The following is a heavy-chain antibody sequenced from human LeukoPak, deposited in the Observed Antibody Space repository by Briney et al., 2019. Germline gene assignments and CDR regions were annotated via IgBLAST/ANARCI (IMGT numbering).Heavy chain of an antibody. D-gene: IGHD3-10*01. Sequence: PSETLSLTCAVYGGSFSGYYWSWIRQPPGKGLEWIGSIYHSGYTYYNPSVESRVTISVDTSKNQFSLKLSSVTAADTAVYYCAKHYMGSYDNRGLDYWGQGTLVTVSS. J-gene: IGHJ4*02. CDR1: GGSFSGYY. V-gene: IGHV4-34*01. CDR2: IYHSGYT. CDR3: AKHYMGSYDNRGLDY.